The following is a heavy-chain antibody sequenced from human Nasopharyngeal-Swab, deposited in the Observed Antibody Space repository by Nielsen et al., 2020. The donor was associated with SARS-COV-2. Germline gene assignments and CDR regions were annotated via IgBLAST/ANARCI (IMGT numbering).Heavy chain of an antibody. CDR1: GGTSSSYA. J-gene: IGHJ3*02. Sequence: SVKVSCKASGGTSSSYAISWVRQAPGQGLEWMGGIIPIFGTANYAQKFQGRVTITADESTSTAYMELSSLRSEDTAVYYCARESVVVAAYNAFDIWGQGTMVTVSS. D-gene: IGHD2-15*01. CDR3: ARESVVVAAYNAFDI. V-gene: IGHV1-69*13. CDR2: IIPIFGTA.